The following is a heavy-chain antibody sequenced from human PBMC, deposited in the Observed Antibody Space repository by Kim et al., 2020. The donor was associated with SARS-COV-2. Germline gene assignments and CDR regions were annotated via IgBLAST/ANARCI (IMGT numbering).Heavy chain of an antibody. J-gene: IGHJ4*02. V-gene: IGHV4-31*03. CDR1: GGSISSGGYY. CDR3: ARRDVGYCIGGGCNDFDY. Sequence: SETLSLTCTVSGGSISSGGYYWSWIRQHPGKGLEWIGYIYYSGSTYYNPSLKSRVTISVDTSKNQFSLKLSSVTAADTTGYYCARRDVGYCIGGGCNDFDYWGQGTLVTVSS. CDR2: IYYSGST. D-gene: IGHD2-15*01.